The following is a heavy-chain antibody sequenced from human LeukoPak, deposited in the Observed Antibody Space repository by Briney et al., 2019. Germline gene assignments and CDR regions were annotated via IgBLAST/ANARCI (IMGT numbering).Heavy chain of an antibody. CDR3: ARGFRRVSCSSTSCYSTYPFY. CDR2: MNPNSGNT. J-gene: IGHJ4*02. D-gene: IGHD2-2*01. Sequence: GASVKVSCKASGGTFSSYAISWVRQAPGQGLEWMGWMNPNSGNTGYAQKFQGRVTMTRNTSISTAYMELSSLRSEDTAVYYCARGFRRVSCSSTSCYSTYPFYWGQGTLVTVSS. V-gene: IGHV1-8*02. CDR1: GGTFSSYA.